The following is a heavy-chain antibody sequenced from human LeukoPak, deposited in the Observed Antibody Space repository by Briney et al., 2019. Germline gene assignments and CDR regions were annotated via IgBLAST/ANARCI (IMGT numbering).Heavy chain of an antibody. D-gene: IGHD2-2*01. J-gene: IGHJ4*02. CDR2: ISSSGSTI. V-gene: IGHV3-11*04. CDR1: GFSFSDYY. Sequence: PGGSLRLSCAASGFSFSDYYMSWIRQAPGKGLEWVPYISSSGSTIYYADSVKGRFTISRDNAKNSLYLQMNSLRAEDTAVYYCARVGDIVVVPAQDYWGQGTLVTVSS. CDR3: ARVGDIVVVPAQDY.